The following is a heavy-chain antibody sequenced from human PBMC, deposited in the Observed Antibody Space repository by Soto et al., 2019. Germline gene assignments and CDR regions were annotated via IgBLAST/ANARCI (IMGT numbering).Heavy chain of an antibody. CDR2: ISHSGSV. D-gene: IGHD6-19*01. CDR3: ARSFGWYAIDY. Sequence: QVLLQESGPGLVQPSGTLSLSCAVSGGSISSSHFRGWVRQPPGKGLEWVGDISHSGSVNYNPSLKSRVPISIDKSKNQFSLKLNSVTAADTAVYYCARSFGWYAIDYWGQGTLVIVSS. CDR1: GGSISSSHF. V-gene: IGHV4-4*02. J-gene: IGHJ4*02.